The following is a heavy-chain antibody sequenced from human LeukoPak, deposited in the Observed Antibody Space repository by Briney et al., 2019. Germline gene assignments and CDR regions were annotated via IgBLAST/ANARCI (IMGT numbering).Heavy chain of an antibody. D-gene: IGHD2-2*01. Sequence: SETLSLTCTISGGSISSGSYYWNWIRQPAGKGLEWIGRIYTSGSTNYNPSLKSRVTISLDTSKNQFPLKLSSVTAADTAVYYCARDRPQGDVVVPAANWGQGTLVTVSS. CDR1: GGSISSGSYY. CDR3: ARDRPQGDVVVPAAN. CDR2: IYTSGST. V-gene: IGHV4-61*02. J-gene: IGHJ4*02.